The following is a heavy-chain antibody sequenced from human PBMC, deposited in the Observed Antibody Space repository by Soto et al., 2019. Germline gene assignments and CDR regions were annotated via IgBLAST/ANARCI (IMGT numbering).Heavy chain of an antibody. CDR2: IKSEPVGGAT. CDR1: GFTFSHAW. V-gene: IGHV3-15*07. D-gene: IGHD3-10*01. CDR3: STDYIYYGSQNYLPGREYAMDV. Sequence: EVRLVESGGGLVNSGGSLRLSCVASGFTFSHAWMNWVRQAPGKGLEWVGRIKSEPVGGATDYAAPVKGRFTISRDDLRNTLYLQMNSLKTEDTAVYYCSTDYIYYGSQNYLPGREYAMDVWGQGTTVTVSS. J-gene: IGHJ6*02.